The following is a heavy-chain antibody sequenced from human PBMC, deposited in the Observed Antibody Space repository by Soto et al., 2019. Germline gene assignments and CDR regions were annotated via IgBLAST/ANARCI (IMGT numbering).Heavy chain of an antibody. Sequence: PGGSLRLSCAASGFTFSSYAMSWVRQAPGKGLEWVSAISGSGGSTYYADSVKGRFTISRDNSKNTLYLQMNSLRAEDTAVYYCAKPHSLYSSGWYSVDYWGQGTLVTVSS. CDR1: GFTFSSYA. CDR3: AKPHSLYSSGWYSVDY. CDR2: ISGSGGST. D-gene: IGHD6-19*01. J-gene: IGHJ4*02. V-gene: IGHV3-23*01.